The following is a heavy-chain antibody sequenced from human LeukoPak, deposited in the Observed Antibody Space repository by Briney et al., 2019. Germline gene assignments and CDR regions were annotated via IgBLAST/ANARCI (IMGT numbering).Heavy chain of an antibody. CDR1: GYIFTTYY. D-gene: IGHD6-19*01. V-gene: IGHV1-46*01. CDR2: INPTGGNT. Sequence: ASVKVSCKASGYIFTTYYVHWVRQTPGQGLEWMGIINPTGGNTTYAQNFQDRVTMTRDTSTSTVYMELSSLRSEDTAVYYCASPLPGYSSGWYEFDYWGQGTRVTVSS. CDR3: ASPLPGYSSGWYEFDY. J-gene: IGHJ4*02.